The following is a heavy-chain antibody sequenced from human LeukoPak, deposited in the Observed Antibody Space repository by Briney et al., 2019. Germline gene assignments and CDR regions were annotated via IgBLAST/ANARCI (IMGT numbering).Heavy chain of an antibody. CDR2: INWNGGST. CDR3: AKGLGYCSGGSCPRPSLDAFDI. Sequence: PGGSLRLSCAASGFTFDDYGMSWVRQAPGKGLEWVSGINWNGGSTGYADSVKGRFTISRDNAKNSLYLQMNSLRAEDTALYYCAKGLGYCSGGSCPRPSLDAFDIWGQGTMVTVSS. CDR1: GFTFDDYG. V-gene: IGHV3-20*04. D-gene: IGHD2-15*01. J-gene: IGHJ3*02.